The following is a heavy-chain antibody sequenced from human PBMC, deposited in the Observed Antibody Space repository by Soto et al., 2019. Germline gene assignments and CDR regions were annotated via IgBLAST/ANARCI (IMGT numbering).Heavy chain of an antibody. CDR3: ARLGILTGYPRWFDP. J-gene: IGHJ5*02. CDR2: INHSGST. D-gene: IGHD3-9*01. V-gene: IGHV4-34*01. Sequence: SETLSLTCAVYGGSFSGYYWSWIRQPPGKGLEWIGEINHSGSTNYNPSLKSRVTISVDTSKNQFSLKLSSVTAADTAVYYCARLGILTGYPRWFDPWGQGTLVTVSS. CDR1: GGSFSGYY.